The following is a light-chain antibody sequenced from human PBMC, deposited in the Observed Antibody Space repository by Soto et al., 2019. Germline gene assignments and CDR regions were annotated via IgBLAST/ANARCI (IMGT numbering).Light chain of an antibody. CDR3: SSYTSSSTDV. CDR2: DVS. Sequence: QSVLTQPPSVSGSPGQSVTISCTGTSSDVGSSNGVSWYQQPPGTAPKLMIYDVSNRPSGVPDRFSGSKSGNTASLTISGLQAEDEADYCCSSYTSSSTDVFGTGNKVTVL. V-gene: IGLV2-18*02. J-gene: IGLJ1*01. CDR1: SSDVGSSNG.